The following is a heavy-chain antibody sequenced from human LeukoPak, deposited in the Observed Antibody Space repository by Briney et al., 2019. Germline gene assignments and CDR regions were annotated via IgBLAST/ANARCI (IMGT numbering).Heavy chain of an antibody. D-gene: IGHD6-19*01. J-gene: IGHJ5*02. Sequence: PGGSLRLSCAASGFTFTSYAMSWVRQAPGKGLEWVSAISGSGGSTYYADTVKGRFTISRDNSKNTLYLQMNSLRAEDTAVYYCAKEGIAVRTKWFDPWGQGTLVTVSS. CDR2: ISGSGGST. CDR1: GFTFTSYA. CDR3: AKEGIAVRTKWFDP. V-gene: IGHV3-23*01.